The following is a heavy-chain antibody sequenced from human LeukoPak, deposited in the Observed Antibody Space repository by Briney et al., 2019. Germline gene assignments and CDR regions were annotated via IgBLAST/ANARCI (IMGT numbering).Heavy chain of an antibody. J-gene: IGHJ4*02. V-gene: IGHV4-39*07. CDR1: GGSISSSSYY. CDR2: IYYSGST. CDR3: ARHRIWGQQLAPHFDY. Sequence: SETLSLTCTVSGGSISSSSYYWGWIRQPPGKGLEWIGSIYYSGSTYYNPSLKSRVTISVDTSKNQFSLKLSSVTAADTAVYYCARHRIWGQQLAPHFDYWGQGTLVPVSS. D-gene: IGHD6-13*01.